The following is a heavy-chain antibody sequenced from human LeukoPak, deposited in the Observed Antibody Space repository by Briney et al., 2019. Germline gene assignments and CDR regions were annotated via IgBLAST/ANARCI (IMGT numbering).Heavy chain of an antibody. J-gene: IGHJ4*02. Sequence: SETLSLTCTVSRGSLSSYYWSWIRQPPGKGLEWIAHIYYSGSTKYNPSIKSRVTIAVDTSKNQFSLKLSSVTAADTAVYYWARASYCSGGSGYSSGFAYWGQGTLVTVSS. CDR3: ARASYCSGGSGYSSGFAY. CDR2: IYYSGST. V-gene: IGHV4-59*01. D-gene: IGHD2-15*01. CDR1: RGSLSSYY.